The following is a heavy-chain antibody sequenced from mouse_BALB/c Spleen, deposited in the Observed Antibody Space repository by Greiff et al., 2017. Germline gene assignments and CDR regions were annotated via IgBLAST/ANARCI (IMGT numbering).Heavy chain of an antibody. D-gene: IGHD3-3*01. Sequence: EVKLVESGGGLVQPGGSLRLSCATSGFTFTDYYMSWVRQPPGKALEWLGFIRNKANGYTTEYSASVKGRFTISRDNSQSILYLQMNTLRAEDSATYYCARDIGGRPWFAYWGQGTLVTVSA. CDR3: ARDIGGRPWFAY. V-gene: IGHV7-3*02. CDR2: IRNKANGYTT. J-gene: IGHJ3*01. CDR1: GFTFTDYY.